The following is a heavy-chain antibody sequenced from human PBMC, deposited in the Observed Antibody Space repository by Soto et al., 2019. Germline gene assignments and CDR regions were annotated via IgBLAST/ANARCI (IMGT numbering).Heavy chain of an antibody. D-gene: IGHD2-15*01. CDR2: IYYSGST. CDR3: ARHYRTVAATLWWFDP. V-gene: IGHV4-39*01. Sequence: QLQLQESGPGLVKPSETLSLTCTVSGGSISSSSYYWGWIRQPPGKGLEWIGSIYYSGSTYYNPSLKSRVTISVDTSKNQFSLKLSSVTAADTAVYYCARHYRTVAATLWWFDPWGQGTLVTVSS. CDR1: GGSISSSSYY. J-gene: IGHJ5*02.